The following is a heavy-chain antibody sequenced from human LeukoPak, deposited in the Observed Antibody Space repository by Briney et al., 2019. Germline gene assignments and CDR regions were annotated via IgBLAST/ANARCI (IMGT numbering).Heavy chain of an antibody. J-gene: IGHJ4*02. Sequence: GASVKVSCKASGYTFTSYGISWVRQAPGQGLEWMGWISAYKGNTNYAQKLKGSVTITRDKSTSTAYMELRSLKSDDPAVYYCAREVRWAAGTSRRKYDYWGQGTLVTVSS. CDR3: AREVRWAAGTSRRKYDY. CDR2: ISAYKGNT. V-gene: IGHV1-18*01. CDR1: GYTFTSYG. D-gene: IGHD6-13*01.